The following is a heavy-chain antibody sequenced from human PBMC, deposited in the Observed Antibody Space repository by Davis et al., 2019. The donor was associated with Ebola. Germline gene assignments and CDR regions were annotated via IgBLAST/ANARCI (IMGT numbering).Heavy chain of an antibody. V-gene: IGHV4-34*01. CDR1: GGSFSDYY. J-gene: IGHJ6*02. CDR3: ARDKAQSYYGSPAYNYYYSGVDV. CDR2: INHTGST. Sequence: MPSETLSLTCAVFGGSFSDYYWTWIRQPPGKGLEWIGEINHTGSTSYNPSLKSRVTISVDTSKNQFSLTLTSVTAADTAMYFCARDKAQSYYGSPAYNYYYSGVDVWGQGTTVIVSS. D-gene: IGHD3-22*01.